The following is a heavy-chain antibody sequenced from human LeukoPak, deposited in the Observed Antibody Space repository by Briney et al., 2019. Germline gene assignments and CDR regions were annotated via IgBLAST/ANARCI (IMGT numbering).Heavy chain of an antibody. CDR3: ASGGNIGGTSLYYFDY. J-gene: IGHJ4*02. V-gene: IGHV1-2*02. CDR1: GYTFTGYY. D-gene: IGHD2/OR15-2a*01. CDR2: INPNSGGT. Sequence: ASVKVSCKASGYTFTGYYMHWLRQAPGQGPEWMGWINPNSGGTNYAQRLQGRVTMTRDTSISTVYMELSRLRSDDTAKYYCASGGNIGGTSLYYFDYWGQGTLVTVSS.